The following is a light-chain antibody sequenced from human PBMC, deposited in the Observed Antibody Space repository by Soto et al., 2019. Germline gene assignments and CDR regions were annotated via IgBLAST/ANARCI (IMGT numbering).Light chain of an antibody. CDR2: GAS. CDR3: QHYASSAT. CDR1: QSVSSSY. V-gene: IGKV3-20*01. Sequence: EIVLTQSPGTLCLSPGERATLSCRASQSVSSSYLAWYQQKPGQAPRLLIYGASSRATGIPDRFSGSGSGTEFTLTISRLEPEDFAVYYCQHYASSATFGQGTKVEI. J-gene: IGKJ1*01.